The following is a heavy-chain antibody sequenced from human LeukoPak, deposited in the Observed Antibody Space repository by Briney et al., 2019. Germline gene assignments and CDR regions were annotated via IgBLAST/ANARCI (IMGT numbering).Heavy chain of an antibody. CDR3: AHPAYCGGDCYPDWYFDL. CDR1: GFTFSSYA. V-gene: IGHV3-23*01. CDR2: ISGSGGST. D-gene: IGHD2-21*02. J-gene: IGHJ2*01. Sequence: TGGSLRLSCAASGFTFSSYAMSWVRQAPGKGLEWVSAISGSGGSTYYADSVKGRFTISRDNSKNTLYLQMNSLRAEDTAVYYCAHPAYCGGDCYPDWYFDLWGRGTLVTVSS.